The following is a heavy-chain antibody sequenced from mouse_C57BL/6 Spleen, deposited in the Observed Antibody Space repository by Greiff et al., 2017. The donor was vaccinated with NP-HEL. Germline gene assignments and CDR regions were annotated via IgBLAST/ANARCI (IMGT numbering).Heavy chain of an antibody. CDR2: IDPNSGGT. CDR3: ARGRGYGDWYFDV. Sequence: VQLQQSGAELVKPGASVKLSCKASGYTFTSYGMHWVKQRPGRGLEWIGRIDPNSGGTKYNEKFKSKATLTVDKPSSTAYMQLSSLSSADSAVYYCARGRGYGDWYFDVWGTGTTVTVSS. CDR1: GYTFTSYG. D-gene: IGHD1-1*02. J-gene: IGHJ1*03. V-gene: IGHV1-72*01.